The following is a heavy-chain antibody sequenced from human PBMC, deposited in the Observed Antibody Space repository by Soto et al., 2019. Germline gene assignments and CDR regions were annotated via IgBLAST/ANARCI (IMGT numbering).Heavy chain of an antibody. Sequence: PSETLSLTCTVSGGSITTGGYYGSWILHLPGKGLEWIGRRYYSESTYYNPSLKSRVSISLDTSKNQFSLKMSFVTAADTAMYYCARTKCSGGRCYSWSLEYWGQGTTVTVSS. D-gene: IGHD2-15*01. V-gene: IGHV4-31*03. J-gene: IGHJ4*02. CDR1: GGSITTGGYY. CDR3: ARTKCSGGRCYSWSLEY. CDR2: RYYSEST.